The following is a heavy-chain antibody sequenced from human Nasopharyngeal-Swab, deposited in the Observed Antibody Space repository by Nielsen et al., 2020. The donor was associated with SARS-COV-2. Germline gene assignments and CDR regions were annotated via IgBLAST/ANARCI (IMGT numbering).Heavy chain of an antibody. CDR2: INAGNGNT. V-gene: IGHV1-3*01. J-gene: IGHJ6*02. Sequence: WVRQAPGQRLEWMGWINAGNGNTKYSQKFQGRVTITRDTSASTAYMELSSLRSEDTAVYYCARRSSLYSSSSNYYYGMDVWGQGTTVTVSS. D-gene: IGHD6-6*01. CDR3: ARRSSLYSSSSNYYYGMDV.